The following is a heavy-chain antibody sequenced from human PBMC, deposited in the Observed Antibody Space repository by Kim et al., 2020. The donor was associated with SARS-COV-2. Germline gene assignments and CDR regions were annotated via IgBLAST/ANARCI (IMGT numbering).Heavy chain of an antibody. J-gene: IGHJ4*01. Sequence: SETLSLICAVYGGSFSGYYWSWIRQPPGKGLEWIGEINHSGSTDYNPSLKSRVTISVDTSKNQFSLKLSSVTAADTAVYYCARESTYSSSWYIRMGGFD. V-gene: IGHV4-34*01. CDR3: ARESTYSSSWYIRMGGFD. CDR2: INHSGST. CDR1: GGSFSGYY. D-gene: IGHD6-13*01.